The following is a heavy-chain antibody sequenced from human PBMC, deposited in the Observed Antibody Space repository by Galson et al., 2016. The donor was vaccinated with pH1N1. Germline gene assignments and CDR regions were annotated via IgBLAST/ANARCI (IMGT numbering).Heavy chain of an antibody. D-gene: IGHD1-26*01. V-gene: IGHV1-46*03. CDR1: GYTFTRYY. Sequence: SVKVSCKASGYTFTRYYMHWVRQAPGQGLEWVGIIYPRDGGAVYAQKLQGRVTLTRDTSTSTVYMELTSLRPDDTAVYYCAAPHSPRYDFDFWGQGTMVNVSS. CDR3: AAPHSPRYDFDF. J-gene: IGHJ3*01. CDR2: IYPRDGGA.